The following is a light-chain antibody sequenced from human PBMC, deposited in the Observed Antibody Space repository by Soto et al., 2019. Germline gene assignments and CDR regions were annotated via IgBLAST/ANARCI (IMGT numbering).Light chain of an antibody. Sequence: DIQMTQSPSTLSASVGDSVTITCRASQSIGDSLAWYQQKPGKAHYXLISDVSSLERGVPSRFSGSGSGTELTITISSMQPDDGETFDGQQYNGYSRTFGQGTKVDIK. J-gene: IGKJ1*01. CDR2: DVS. CDR1: QSIGDS. V-gene: IGKV1-5*01. CDR3: QQYNGYSRT.